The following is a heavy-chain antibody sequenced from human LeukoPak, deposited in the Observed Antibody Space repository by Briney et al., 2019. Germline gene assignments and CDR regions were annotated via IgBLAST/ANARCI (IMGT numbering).Heavy chain of an antibody. CDR1: GFTFSSYW. CDR3: ARERDPYGDYIIDAFDI. V-gene: IGHV3-74*01. D-gene: IGHD4-17*01. Sequence: PGGSLRLSCTASGFTFSSYWMHWVRQAPGKGLVWVSRINTEGSSTRYADSVKGRFTISRDNSHNTLYLQMNSLRVEDTAVYYCARERDPYGDYIIDAFDIWGRGTMVTVSS. J-gene: IGHJ3*02. CDR2: INTEGSST.